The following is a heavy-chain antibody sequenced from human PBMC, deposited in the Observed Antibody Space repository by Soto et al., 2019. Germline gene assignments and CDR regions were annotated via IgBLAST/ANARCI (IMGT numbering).Heavy chain of an antibody. CDR2: IYYSGST. CDR1: GGSISSGGYY. CDR3: ARDSLQLPLDY. V-gene: IGHV4-31*03. J-gene: IGHJ4*03. Sequence: QVQLQESGPGLVKPSQTLSLTCTVSGGSISSGGYYWSWIRQHPGKGLEWIGYIYYSGSTYYNPSLKSRVTISVVTSKNPFTLKLISVTAADTAVYYCARDSLQLPLDYWGHGTLVTVSS. D-gene: IGHD2-2*01.